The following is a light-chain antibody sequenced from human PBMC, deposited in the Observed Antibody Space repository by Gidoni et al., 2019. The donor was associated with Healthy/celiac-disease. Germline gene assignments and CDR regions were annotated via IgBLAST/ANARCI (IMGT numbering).Light chain of an antibody. J-gene: IGKJ1*01. CDR1: QSVLYSTNNKNY. CDR3: QQYYSTPKT. CDR2: WAS. Sequence: DIVMTQSPDSLAVSLGERATINCNSSQSVLYSTNNKNYLAWYQQKPGQPPKLLIYWASTRESGVPDRFSGSGSGTDITLTISSLQAEDVAVYYCQQYYSTPKTFGQXTKVEIK. V-gene: IGKV4-1*01.